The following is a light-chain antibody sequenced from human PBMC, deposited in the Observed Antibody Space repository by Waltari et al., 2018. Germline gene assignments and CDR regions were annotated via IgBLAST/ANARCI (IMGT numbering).Light chain of an antibody. CDR2: TVP. CDR3: MQGTHWPPT. Sequence: DVEMTHSPLSLPVTLGQPASIPCRSRQTLVHSDGNPYLHWFQQRPGQSPRRLIYTVPNRGSGVPDRFSGSGSGTDFTLKISRVEAEDVALYYCMQGTHWPPTFGGGTKVAIK. V-gene: IGKV2-30*02. CDR1: QTLVHSDGNPY. J-gene: IGKJ4*01.